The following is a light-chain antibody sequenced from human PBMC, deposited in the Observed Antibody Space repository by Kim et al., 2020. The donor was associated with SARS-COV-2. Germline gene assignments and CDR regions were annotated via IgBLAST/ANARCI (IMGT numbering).Light chain of an antibody. Sequence: SSVGDSITITCRASQSIGSWLAWYQPKPGKAPKLLIYDASTLESGVPSMFSGSGSGTEFTLTISSLQSDDFATYYCQQYNIYPLTFGGGTKVDIK. CDR3: QQYNIYPLT. V-gene: IGKV1-5*01. J-gene: IGKJ4*01. CDR1: QSIGSW. CDR2: DAS.